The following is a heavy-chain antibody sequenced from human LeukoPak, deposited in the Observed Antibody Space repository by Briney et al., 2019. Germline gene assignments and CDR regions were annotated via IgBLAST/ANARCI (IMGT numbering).Heavy chain of an antibody. CDR2: IIPIFGTA. V-gene: IGHV1-69*13. Sequence: SVKVSCKASGGTFSSYAISWVRQAPGQGLEWMGGIIPIFGTANYAQEFQGRVTITADESTSTAYMELSSLRSEDMAVYYCARVYDSSGYYGFDPWGQGTLVTVSS. J-gene: IGHJ5*02. D-gene: IGHD3-22*01. CDR3: ARVYDSSGYYGFDP. CDR1: GGTFSSYA.